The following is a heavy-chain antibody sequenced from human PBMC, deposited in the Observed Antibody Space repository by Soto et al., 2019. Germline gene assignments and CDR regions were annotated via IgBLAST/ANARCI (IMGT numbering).Heavy chain of an antibody. J-gene: IGHJ4*02. CDR1: GGSISSYY. Sequence: SETLSLTCTVSGGSISSYYWSWIRQPPGKGLEWIGYIYYSGSTNYNPSLKSRVTISVDTSKNQFSLKLSSVTAADTAVYYCASTMVRVVKSPWYFDYWGQGTLVTVSS. CDR2: IYYSGST. CDR3: ASTMVRVVKSPWYFDY. V-gene: IGHV4-59*01. D-gene: IGHD3-10*01.